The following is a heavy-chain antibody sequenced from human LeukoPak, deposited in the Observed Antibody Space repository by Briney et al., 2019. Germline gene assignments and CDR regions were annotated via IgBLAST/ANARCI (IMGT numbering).Heavy chain of an antibody. Sequence: RGSLILSCAASGISFSSYAVTWVRQAPGKGLEWVSSISSSGGSTYYADSVRGRFTVSRDNSMNTLYLQMNSLRAEDTAVYYCAKQSGAATVIDYWGRGTLVTVSS. CDR3: AKQSGAATVIDY. J-gene: IGHJ4*02. CDR1: GISFSSYA. V-gene: IGHV3-23*01. D-gene: IGHD3-10*01. CDR2: ISSSGGST.